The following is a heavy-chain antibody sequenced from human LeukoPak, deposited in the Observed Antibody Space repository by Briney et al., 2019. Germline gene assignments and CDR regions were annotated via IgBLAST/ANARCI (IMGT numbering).Heavy chain of an antibody. CDR3: ARDKNRYGSGSPDY. CDR1: GYTFTSYG. Sequence: ASVKVSCKASGYTFTSYGISWVRQAPGQGLEWMGWISAYNGNTNYAQKLQGRVTITRDTSASTAYMELSSLRSEDTAVYYCARDKNRYGSGSPDYWGQGTLVTVSS. J-gene: IGHJ4*02. V-gene: IGHV1-18*01. CDR2: ISAYNGNT. D-gene: IGHD3-10*01.